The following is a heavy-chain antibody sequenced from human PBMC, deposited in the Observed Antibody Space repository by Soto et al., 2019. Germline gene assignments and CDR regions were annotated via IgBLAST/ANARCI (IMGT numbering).Heavy chain of an antibody. CDR3: ARHSLDYDILTGYTYYFDY. CDR1: GGSISSYY. V-gene: IGHV4-59*08. J-gene: IGHJ4*02. CDR2: IYYSGGT. Sequence: SETLSLTCTVSGGSISSYYWSWIRQPPGKGLEWIGYIYYSGGTNYNPSLKSRVTISVDTSKNQFSLKLSSVTAADTAVYYCARHSLDYDILTGYTYYFDYWGQGTLVTVSS. D-gene: IGHD3-9*01.